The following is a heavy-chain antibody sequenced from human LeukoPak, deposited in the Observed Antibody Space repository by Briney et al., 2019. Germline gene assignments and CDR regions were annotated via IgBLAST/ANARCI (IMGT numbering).Heavy chain of an antibody. CDR3: ARLLRYGSGSYFDY. J-gene: IGHJ4*02. CDR1: GSRFTSNW. D-gene: IGHD3-10*01. V-gene: IGHV5-51*01. CDR2: IYPGDSDT. Sequence: GESLKISCKGSGSRFTSNWIGWVRQMPGKGLEWMGIIYPGDSDTRYSPSFQGQVTISADKSIRTAYLQWSSLKASDTAMYYCARLLRYGSGSYFDYWGQGSLVTVSS.